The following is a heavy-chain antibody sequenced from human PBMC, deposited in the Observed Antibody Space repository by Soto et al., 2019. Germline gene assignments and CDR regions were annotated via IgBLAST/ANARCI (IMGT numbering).Heavy chain of an antibody. CDR1: GGTFSTYG. J-gene: IGHJ4*02. CDR3: AREKGFGAAAEFDY. D-gene: IGHD6-13*01. Sequence: QVQLVQSGAEVKKRGSSVKVSCKASGGTFSTYGLSWVRQAPGQGLEWMGGIIPIFGTTTYAQKFQGRVTITADDSTSTTYMELSSLRSEDTAVYYCAREKGFGAAAEFDYWGQGTLLTGSS. CDR2: IIPIFGTT. V-gene: IGHV1-69*01.